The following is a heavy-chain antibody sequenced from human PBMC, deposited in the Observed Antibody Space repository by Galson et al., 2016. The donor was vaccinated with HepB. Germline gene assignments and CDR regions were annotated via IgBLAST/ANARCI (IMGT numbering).Heavy chain of an antibody. D-gene: IGHD5-12*01. CDR2: IWFDRSKK. CDR3: ASEAPILAPTLDY. Sequence: SLRLSCAASGFNLRIYGMHWVRQAPGKGLEWLAVIWFDRSKKYYADSVRGRFTISRDNSKNTLYLQMNSLRAEDTAVYYCASEAPILAPTLDYWGQGTLVIVSS. CDR1: GFNLRIYG. J-gene: IGHJ4*02. V-gene: IGHV3-33*01.